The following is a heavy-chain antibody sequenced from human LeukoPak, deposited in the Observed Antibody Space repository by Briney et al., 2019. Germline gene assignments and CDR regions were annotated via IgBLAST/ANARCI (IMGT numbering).Heavy chain of an antibody. J-gene: IGHJ6*02. D-gene: IGHD3-10*01. V-gene: IGHV3-23*01. Sequence: GGSLRLSCAASGFTFSSYAMSWVRQAPGKGLEWVSAISGSGGSTYYADSVEGRFTISRDNSKNTLYLQMNSLRAEDTAVYYCAKEGPIYYGSGSYYIQNYYYGMDVWGQGTTVTVSS. CDR2: ISGSGGST. CDR1: GFTFSSYA. CDR3: AKEGPIYYGSGSYYIQNYYYGMDV.